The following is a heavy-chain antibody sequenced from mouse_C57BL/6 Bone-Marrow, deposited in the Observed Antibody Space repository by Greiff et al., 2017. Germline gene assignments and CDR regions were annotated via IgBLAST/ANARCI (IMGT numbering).Heavy chain of an antibody. V-gene: IGHV14-4*01. CDR3: TFYDY. Sequence: VQLQQSGAELVRPGAPVKLSCTVPGFYIKADHSHWVKQRPEPGLERIGWFDPENGDTVYASTFQGKATTTADTSSNTSSLKLSSLTSEDTAGYYCTFYDYGGEGTTLTVAS. CDR2: FDPENGDT. J-gene: IGHJ2*01. CDR1: GFYIKADH.